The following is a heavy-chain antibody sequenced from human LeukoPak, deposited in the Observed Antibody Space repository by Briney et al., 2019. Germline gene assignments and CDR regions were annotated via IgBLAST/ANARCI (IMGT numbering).Heavy chain of an antibody. CDR2: ISLRGLT. CDR1: GGSISGTNW. Sequence: SRTLSLTCGVSGGSISGTNWWSWGRQPPGQGLERIGEISLRGLTNQNPSLRSRLTMSLDESKNQVALNLSSVTAADTAVYYCARPAERGYSYGLDFWGPGTMVSVSS. V-gene: IGHV4-4*02. CDR3: ARPAERGYSYGLDF. D-gene: IGHD5-18*01. J-gene: IGHJ3*01.